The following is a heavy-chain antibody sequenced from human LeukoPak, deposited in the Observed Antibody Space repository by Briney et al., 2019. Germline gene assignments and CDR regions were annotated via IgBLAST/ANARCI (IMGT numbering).Heavy chain of an antibody. J-gene: IGHJ4*02. CDR2: INHSGST. CDR3: ARGRPERTIFGVVILDY. D-gene: IGHD3-3*01. CDR1: GFTFSSYG. Sequence: GSLRLSCAASGFTFSSYGMHWVRQAPGKGLEWIGEINHSGSTNYNPSLKSRVTISVDTSKNQFSLKLSSVTAADTAVYYCARGRPERTIFGVVILDYWGQGTLVTVSS. V-gene: IGHV4-34*01.